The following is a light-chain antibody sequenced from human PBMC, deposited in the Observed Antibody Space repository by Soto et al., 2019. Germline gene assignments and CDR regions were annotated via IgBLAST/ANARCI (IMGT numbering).Light chain of an antibody. J-gene: IGLJ2*01. CDR2: STT. CDR3: AAWDDSLNGVV. Sequence: QAVVSQPPSASGTPGQRVTISCSGSSSNIGSHTVNWYQQLPGTAPKLLIYSTTQRPSGVPDRFSGSKSGTSASLAISGLQSEDEADYYCAAWDDSLNGVVFGGGTKVTVL. V-gene: IGLV1-44*01. CDR1: SSNIGSHT.